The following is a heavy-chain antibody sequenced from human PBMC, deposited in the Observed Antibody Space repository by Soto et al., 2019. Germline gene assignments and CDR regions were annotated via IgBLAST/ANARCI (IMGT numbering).Heavy chain of an antibody. CDR2: ISGGSANS. CDR3: AKVPQWLVLGTDYYYGMDV. CDR1: GFIFSSYA. Sequence: GGSLRLSCAASGFIFSSYAMTWVRQAPGKGLEWVPAISGGSANSYYADSVKGRFTISRDNSKNTLYLQMNSLRAEDTAVYYCAKVPQWLVLGTDYYYGMDVWGQGTTVTVSS. V-gene: IGHV3-23*01. J-gene: IGHJ6*02. D-gene: IGHD6-19*01.